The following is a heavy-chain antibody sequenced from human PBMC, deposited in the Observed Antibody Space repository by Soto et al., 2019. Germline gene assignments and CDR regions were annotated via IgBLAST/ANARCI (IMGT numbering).Heavy chain of an antibody. CDR2: LSDSGISI. D-gene: IGHD1-1*01. J-gene: IGHJ3*01. V-gene: IGHV3-23*01. CDR1: GFTFSSHA. CDR3: AKDRYSTNWNKAKVFDL. Sequence: GGSLRLSCTASGFTFSSHAMTWVRQAPGKGLEWVSGLSDSGISIYYADSVKGRFTASIDNAKNSLHLHMNRLRSDDTALYYCAKDRYSTNWNKAKVFDLWGQGTMVTVSS.